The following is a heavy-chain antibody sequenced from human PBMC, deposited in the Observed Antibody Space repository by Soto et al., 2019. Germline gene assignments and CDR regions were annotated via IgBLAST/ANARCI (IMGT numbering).Heavy chain of an antibody. Sequence: EVQVLESGGGLVQPGGSLRLSCVGSGFIFNNYAMAWVRQAPGKGLEWVSGFGGSGGTYYADSVKGRYTISRDNSKNTLDLQMNSLRVEDTAVYYCAKSQSSLYPMDAWGKGTAVTVSS. V-gene: IGHV3-23*01. CDR1: GFIFNNYA. CDR3: AKSQSSLYPMDA. J-gene: IGHJ6*03. CDR2: FGGSGGT.